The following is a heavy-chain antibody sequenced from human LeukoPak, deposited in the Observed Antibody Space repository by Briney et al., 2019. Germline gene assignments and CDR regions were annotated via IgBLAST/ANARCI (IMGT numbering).Heavy chain of an antibody. CDR2: IIPMPGTV. V-gene: IGHV1-69*16. D-gene: IGHD1-14*01. CDR1: GGTFTSYT. J-gene: IGHJ4*02. Sequence: GSSVKVSCKASGGTFTSYTVSWVRQAPGQGLEWIGRIIPMPGTVKYAQKFQGRVTITTDESTSTAYMELSSLRSDDGAVYYCATTGCWGQGTLVTVSS. CDR3: ATTGC.